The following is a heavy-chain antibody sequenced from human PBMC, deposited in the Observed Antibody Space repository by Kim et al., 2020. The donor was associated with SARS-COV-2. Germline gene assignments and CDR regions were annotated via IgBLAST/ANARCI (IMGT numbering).Heavy chain of an antibody. Sequence: GGSLRLSCAASGFTFSSFAIYWVRQAPGKGLEWVAVISYDGSEKSYADSVKGRFTISRDNSKNTLYLQMNSLRTEDTALYYCAKRLHCSSGSCQMGAFDYWGQGTLVTVSS. CDR1: GFTFSSFA. CDR2: ISYDGSEK. J-gene: IGHJ4*02. CDR3: AKRLHCSSGSCQMGAFDY. D-gene: IGHD2-15*01. V-gene: IGHV3-30*04.